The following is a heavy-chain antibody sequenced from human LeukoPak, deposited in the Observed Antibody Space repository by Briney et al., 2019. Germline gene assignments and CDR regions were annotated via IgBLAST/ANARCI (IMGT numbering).Heavy chain of an antibody. CDR3: ARPRGGRQLWLQFDS. D-gene: IGHD5-18*01. J-gene: IGHJ4*02. CDR1: GFTFSNYA. Sequence: PGGSLRLSCAASGFTFSNYAIHWVRQAPGKGLDWVAVISYDGDNKYYADSVKGRFTISRDNSRNTLYLQMNSLRTEDTAVYYCARPRGGRQLWLQFDSWGQGTLVTVSS. V-gene: IGHV3-30-3*01. CDR2: ISYDGDNK.